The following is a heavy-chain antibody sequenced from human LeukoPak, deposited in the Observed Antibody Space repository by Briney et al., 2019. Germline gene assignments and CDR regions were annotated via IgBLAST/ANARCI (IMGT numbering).Heavy chain of an antibody. CDR1: GYTFTGYY. Sequence: ASVTVSCKASGYTFTGYYMHWVRQAPGQGLEWMGWINPNSGGTNYAQKFQGRVTMTRDTSISTAYMELSRLRSDDTAVYYCARPGTYYYDSSGYPPYGFDPWGQGTLVTVSS. CDR3: ARPGTYYYDSSGYPPYGFDP. CDR2: INPNSGGT. J-gene: IGHJ5*02. D-gene: IGHD3-22*01. V-gene: IGHV1-2*02.